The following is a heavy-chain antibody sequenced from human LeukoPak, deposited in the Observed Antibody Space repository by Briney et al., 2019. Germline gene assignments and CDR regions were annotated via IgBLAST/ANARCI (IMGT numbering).Heavy chain of an antibody. CDR3: ARHRGYSYGYRDY. V-gene: IGHV3-7*01. D-gene: IGHD5-18*01. CDR1: GFTFSSYW. J-gene: IGHJ4*02. Sequence: PGGSLRLSCAASGFTFSSYWMSWVRKAPGKGLEWVANINQDGSEKYYVDSVKGRFTMSRDNAKNSLYLQMNSLRAEDTAVYYCARHRGYSYGYRDYWGQGTLVTVSS. CDR2: INQDGSEK.